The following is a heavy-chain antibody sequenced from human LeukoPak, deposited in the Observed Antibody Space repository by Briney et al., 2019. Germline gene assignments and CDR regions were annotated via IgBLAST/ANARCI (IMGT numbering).Heavy chain of an antibody. Sequence: RASETLSLTCAVSGGSISSSNWWNWVRQPPGKGLEWIGQIYHSGSTNYNPSLKTRVTISVDKSKSQFSLNLTSVTAADTAVYYCARGESSLLRFLEWFQQGPRTYAFDIWGQGTMVTVSS. CDR1: GGSISSSNW. CDR3: ARGESSLLRFLEWFQQGPRTYAFDI. D-gene: IGHD3-3*01. J-gene: IGHJ3*02. V-gene: IGHV4-4*02. CDR2: IYHSGST.